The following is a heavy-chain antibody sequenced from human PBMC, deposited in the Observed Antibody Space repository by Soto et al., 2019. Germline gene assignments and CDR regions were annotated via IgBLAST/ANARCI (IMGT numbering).Heavy chain of an antibody. CDR2: IYYSGST. Sequence: QVELQEAGPGLVKPSQTLSLTCTVSGGSISSGGYYWSWIRQHPGTGLEWIGYIYYSGSTYYNQSLNSRVTIPVYTSKNLCSLKLSSVTAADTSVCYCARDRGAAAGSSWFDTWGQGPLVTVSS. J-gene: IGHJ5*02. CDR1: GGSISSGGYY. CDR3: ARDRGAAAGSSWFDT. V-gene: IGHV4-31*03. D-gene: IGHD6-13*01.